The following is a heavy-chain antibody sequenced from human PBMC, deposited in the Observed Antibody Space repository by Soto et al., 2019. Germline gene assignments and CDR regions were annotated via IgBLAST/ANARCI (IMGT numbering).Heavy chain of an antibody. CDR2: ISAYNGNT. CDR3: ARDVKDYDFWSGYNYYYYMDV. Sequence: ASVKVSCKASGYTFTSYGISWVRQAPGQGLEWMGWISAYNGNTNYAQKLQGRVTMTTDTSTSTAYMELRSLRAEDTAVYYCARDVKDYDFWSGYNYYYYMDVWGKGTTVTVSS. V-gene: IGHV1-18*01. CDR1: GYTFTSYG. J-gene: IGHJ6*03. D-gene: IGHD3-3*01.